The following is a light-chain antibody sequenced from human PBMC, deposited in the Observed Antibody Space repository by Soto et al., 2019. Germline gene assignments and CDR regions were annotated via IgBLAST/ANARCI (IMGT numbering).Light chain of an antibody. V-gene: IGKV1-5*03. CDR3: QQSRT. CDR2: KAS. Sequence: DIPMTQSPSTLSASVGDRVTITCRASQSIGSWLAWYQQKPGKAPKLLIYKASTLESGVPSRFSGSASGTEFTLTISSLQPDDFATYYCQQSRTFGQGTKVEIK. CDR1: QSIGSW. J-gene: IGKJ1*01.